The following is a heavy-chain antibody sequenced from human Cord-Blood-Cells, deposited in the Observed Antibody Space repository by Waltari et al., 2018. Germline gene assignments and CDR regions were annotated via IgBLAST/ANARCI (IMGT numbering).Heavy chain of an antibody. CDR2: ISSSGSTI. CDR1: GFTFSSYE. CDR3: ARGVYGSGSYYNWFDP. Sequence: EVQLVESGGGLVQPGGSLRLSCAASGFTFSSYEMNWVRQAPGKGLEWVSYISSSGSTIYYADSVKGRFTISRDNAKNSLYLQMNSLRAEDTAVYYCARGVYGSGSYYNWFDPWGQGTLVTVSS. V-gene: IGHV3-48*03. D-gene: IGHD3-10*01. J-gene: IGHJ5*02.